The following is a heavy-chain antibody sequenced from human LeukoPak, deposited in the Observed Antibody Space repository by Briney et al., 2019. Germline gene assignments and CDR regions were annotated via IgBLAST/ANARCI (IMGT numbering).Heavy chain of an antibody. J-gene: IGHJ4*02. CDR2: INHSGST. Sequence: QASETLSLTCAVYGGSFSGHYWSWIRQPPGKGLEWIGEINHSGSTNYNPSLKSRVTISVDTSKNQFSLKLSSVTAADTAVYYCARGPQISRYFDWLPRLDYWGQGTLVTVSS. D-gene: IGHD3-9*01. V-gene: IGHV4-34*01. CDR1: GGSFSGHY. CDR3: ARGPQISRYFDWLPRLDY.